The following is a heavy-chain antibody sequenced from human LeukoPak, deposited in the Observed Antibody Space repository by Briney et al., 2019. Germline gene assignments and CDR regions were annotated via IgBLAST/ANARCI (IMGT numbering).Heavy chain of an antibody. J-gene: IGHJ2*01. Sequence: SETLSLTCAVYGGSFSGYYWSWIRQPPGKGLEWIGEIHHSGSTNYNPSLKSRVTISVDTSKNQFSLKLTSVTAADTAVYYCARGGGDYWYFDFWGRGTLVTVSS. D-gene: IGHD2-21*01. V-gene: IGHV4-34*01. CDR2: IHHSGST. CDR3: ARGGGDYWYFDF. CDR1: GGSFSGYY.